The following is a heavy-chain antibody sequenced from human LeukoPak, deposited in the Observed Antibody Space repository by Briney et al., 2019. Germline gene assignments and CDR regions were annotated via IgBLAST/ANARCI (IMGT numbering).Heavy chain of an antibody. D-gene: IGHD3-9*01. J-gene: IGHJ6*02. CDR3: ARLAYFDMRGQFNYRMDV. V-gene: IGHV1-69*13. CDR1: GGTFSSNA. CDR2: IIPIFGTA. Sequence: GASVKVSCEASGGTFSSNAISWVRQAPGQGLEWMGGIIPIFGTANYAQKFQGRVTITADESTSTAYMELSSLSSVDTAVSYCARLAYFDMRGQFNYRMDVWGQGTTVTVSS.